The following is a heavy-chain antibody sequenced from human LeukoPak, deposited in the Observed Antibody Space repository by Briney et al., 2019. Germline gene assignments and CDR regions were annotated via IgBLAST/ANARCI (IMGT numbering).Heavy chain of an antibody. D-gene: IGHD5-18*01. J-gene: IGHJ4*02. CDR3: ARVLVDTAMGDFDY. V-gene: IGHV4-39*07. CDR2: INHSGST. CDR1: GGSISGSSYY. Sequence: SETLSLTCTVSGGSISGSSYYWSWIRQPPGKGLEWIGEINHSGSTNYNPSLKSRVTISVDTSKNQFSLKLSSVTAADTAVYYCARVLVDTAMGDFDYWGQGTLVTVSS.